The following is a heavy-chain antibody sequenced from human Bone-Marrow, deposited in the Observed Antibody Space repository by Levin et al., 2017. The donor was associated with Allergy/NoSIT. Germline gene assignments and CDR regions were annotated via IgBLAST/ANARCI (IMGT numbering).Heavy chain of an antibody. V-gene: IGHV4-59*02. CDR2: IDYTGTI. Sequence: KPGGSLRLSCNVSGVSVRSFCWSWIRQPPGKGLEWIAYIDYTGTINYNPSLQSRVTISQDMSKSQFSLTLTSVNAPETATYYCARGTAGFGVETGLYFDYWGQGVLVPVSS. CDR1: GVSVRSFC. D-gene: IGHD3-10*01. CDR3: ARGTAGFGVETGLYFDY. J-gene: IGHJ4*02.